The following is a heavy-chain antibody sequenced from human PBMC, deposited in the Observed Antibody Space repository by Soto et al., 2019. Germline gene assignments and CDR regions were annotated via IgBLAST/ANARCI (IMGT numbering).Heavy chain of an antibody. CDR2: ILHDETP. Sequence: LGGSLRLSCAASGFTFSTYAMTWVRQAPGRGLEWVSTILHDETPFYTDSVKGRFTISRDNVRGTLYLQMNGLRVEDAALYFCAKDLFPTSGQRFFFESWGQGSLVTVSS. CDR1: GFTFSTYA. D-gene: IGHD2-21*01. V-gene: IGHV3-23*01. CDR3: AKDLFPTSGQRFFFES. J-gene: IGHJ4*02.